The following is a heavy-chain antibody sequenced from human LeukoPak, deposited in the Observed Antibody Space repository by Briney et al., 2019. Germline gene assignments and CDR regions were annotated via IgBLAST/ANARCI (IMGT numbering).Heavy chain of an antibody. Sequence: SETLSLTCTVSGGSISSYYWSWIRQPPGKGLEWIGYIYDSVFTKYNPSLKSRVTISVDTSKSQFSLKLSSVTAADTAVYYCARQGTAAAASFDYWGQGALVTVSS. D-gene: IGHD6-13*01. CDR2: IYDSVFT. J-gene: IGHJ4*02. CDR3: ARQGTAAAASFDY. V-gene: IGHV4-59*08. CDR1: GGSISSYY.